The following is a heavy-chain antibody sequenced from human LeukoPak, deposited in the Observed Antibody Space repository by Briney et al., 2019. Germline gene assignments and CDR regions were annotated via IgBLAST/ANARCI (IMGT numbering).Heavy chain of an antibody. J-gene: IGHJ4*02. D-gene: IGHD1-1*01. Sequence: ASVKVSCKASGYTFPSYGLSWVRQAPGQGLEWMGWISAYNGNTNYAQKVQGRVTMTEDTSTDTAYMELSSLRSEDTAVYYCATGSGLERRSSPIDYWGQGTLVTVSS. V-gene: IGHV1-18*01. CDR3: ATGSGLERRSSPIDY. CDR1: GYTFPSYG. CDR2: ISAYNGNT.